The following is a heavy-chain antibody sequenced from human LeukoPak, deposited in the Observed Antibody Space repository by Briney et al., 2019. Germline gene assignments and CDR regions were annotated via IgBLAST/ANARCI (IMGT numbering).Heavy chain of an antibody. CDR3: AGGSYGERFDY. Sequence: AGGSLRLSCAASGFTFSSYAMSWVRQAPGKGLEWVSSLSGSGSSTKYADSVKGRFTISRDNSKNTLYLQMNSLRAEDTAVYYCAGGSYGERFDYWGQGTLVTVSS. D-gene: IGHD1-26*01. J-gene: IGHJ4*02. CDR2: LSGSGSST. CDR1: GFTFSSYA. V-gene: IGHV3-23*01.